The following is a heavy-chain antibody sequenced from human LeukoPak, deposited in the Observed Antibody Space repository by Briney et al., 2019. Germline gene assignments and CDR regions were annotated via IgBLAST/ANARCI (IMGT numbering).Heavy chain of an antibody. CDR2: IKQDGSEK. D-gene: IGHD5-24*01. J-gene: IGHJ5*02. CDR1: GFTFSSYW. V-gene: IGHV3-7*01. Sequence: GGSLRLSCAASGFTFSSYWMSWVRQAPGKGLEWVANIKQDGSEKYYVDSVKGRFTISRDNAKNSLYLQMNSLRAEDTAVYYCAKDLVEMATILDSWGQGTLVTVSS. CDR3: AKDLVEMATILDS.